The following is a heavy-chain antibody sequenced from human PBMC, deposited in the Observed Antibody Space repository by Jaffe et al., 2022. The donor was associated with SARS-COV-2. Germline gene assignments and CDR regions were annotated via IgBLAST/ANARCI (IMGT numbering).Heavy chain of an antibody. CDR1: GFTFSSYA. CDR2: ISGSGGST. D-gene: IGHD1-26*01. Sequence: EVQLLESGGGLVQPGGSLRLSCAASGFTFSSYAMSWVRQAPGKGLEWVSAISGSGGSTYYADSVKGRFTISRDNSKNTLYLQMNSLRAEDTAVYYCAKDIDREWELPRTGMDVWGQGTTVTVSS. J-gene: IGHJ6*02. CDR3: AKDIDREWELPRTGMDV. V-gene: IGHV3-23*01.